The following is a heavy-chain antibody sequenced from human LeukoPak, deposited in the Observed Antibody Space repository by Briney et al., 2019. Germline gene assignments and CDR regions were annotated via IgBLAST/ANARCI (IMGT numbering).Heavy chain of an antibody. V-gene: IGHV4-59*01. CDR2: IYYSGST. CDR1: GGSISSYY. D-gene: IGHD6-13*01. Sequence: SETLSLTCTVSGGSISSYYWSWTRQPPGKGLEWIGYIYYSGSTNYNPSLKSRVTISVDTSKNQFSLKLSSVTAADTAVYYCARDKAAAGNWFDPWGQGTLVTVSS. J-gene: IGHJ5*02. CDR3: ARDKAAAGNWFDP.